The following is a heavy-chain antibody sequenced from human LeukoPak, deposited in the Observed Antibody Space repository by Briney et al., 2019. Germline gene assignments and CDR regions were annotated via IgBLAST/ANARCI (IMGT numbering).Heavy chain of an antibody. Sequence: SETLSLTCTVSGGSISSSSYYWGWIRQPPVKGLEWIGSISYSGSTYYSPSLKSRITISVDTSKNQFSLKLSSVTAADTAVYYRAVSSGWYSGFDYWGQGTLVTDSP. V-gene: IGHV4-39*01. CDR1: GGSISSSSYY. J-gene: IGHJ4*02. D-gene: IGHD6-19*01. CDR3: AVSSGWYSGFDY. CDR2: ISYSGST.